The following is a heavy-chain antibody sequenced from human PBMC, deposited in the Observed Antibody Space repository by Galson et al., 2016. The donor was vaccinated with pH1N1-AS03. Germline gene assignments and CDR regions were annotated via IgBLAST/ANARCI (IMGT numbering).Heavy chain of an antibody. CDR3: ARESLYGGYSFDY. V-gene: IGHV3-33*01. CDR1: GFTFSGYG. Sequence: SLRLSCAASGFTFSGYGMHWVRQAPGKGLEWVAVIWYDGSNKYYADSVKGRFTISRDNSKNTLYLQMNSLRAEDTAVYFCARESLYGGYSFDYWGQGALVTVSS. J-gene: IGHJ4*02. D-gene: IGHD6-25*01. CDR2: IWYDGSNK.